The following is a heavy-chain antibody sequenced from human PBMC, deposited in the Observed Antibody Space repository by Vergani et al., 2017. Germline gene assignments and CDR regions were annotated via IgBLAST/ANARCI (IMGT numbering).Heavy chain of an antibody. J-gene: IGHJ5*02. CDR1: GFTLSDHV. CDR3: ATLPLQTQQQVAS. CDR2: RRNKARSYTT. D-gene: IGHD6-13*01. Sequence: EVQLVESGGGLVQPGGSLRLSCAASGFTLSDHVMDWVRQGQGKELEGVGRRRNKARSYTTEYSASVKGRFTISRDDSRNSLYLQMNSLKTEDTAVYYCATLPLQTQQQVASWCQGTLVTVSS. V-gene: IGHV3-72*01.